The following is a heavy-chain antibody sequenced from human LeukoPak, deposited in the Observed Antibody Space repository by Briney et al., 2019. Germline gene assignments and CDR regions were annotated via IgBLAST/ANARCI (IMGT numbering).Heavy chain of an antibody. V-gene: IGHV1-46*03. Sequence: EASVTVSCKASGYTFTSYYMHWVRQAPGQGLEWMGIINPSGGSTSYAQKFQGRVTMTRDTSTSTVYMELSSLRSEDTAVYYCARPGYCSGGSCYSDYWGQGTLVTVSS. J-gene: IGHJ4*02. CDR2: INPSGGST. CDR1: GYTFTSYY. D-gene: IGHD2-15*01. CDR3: ARPGYCSGGSCYSDY.